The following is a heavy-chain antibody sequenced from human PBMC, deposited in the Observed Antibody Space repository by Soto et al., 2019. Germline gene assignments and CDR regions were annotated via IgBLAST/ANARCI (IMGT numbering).Heavy chain of an antibody. CDR1: GGSISSYY. CDR2: IYTSGST. J-gene: IGHJ6*02. CDR3: ASGEVVVAATQYYYYYGMDV. Sequence: SETLSLTCTVSGGSISSYYWSWIRQPAGKGLEWIGRIYTSGSTNYNPSLKSRVTMSVDTSKNQFSLKLSSVTAADTAVYYCASGEVVVAATQYYYYYGMDVWVQGTTVTVSS. V-gene: IGHV4-4*07. D-gene: IGHD2-15*01.